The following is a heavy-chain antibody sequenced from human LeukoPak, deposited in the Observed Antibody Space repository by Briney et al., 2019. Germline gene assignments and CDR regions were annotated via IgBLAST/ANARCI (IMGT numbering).Heavy chain of an antibody. CDR1: GFTFSSYA. Sequence: PGGSLRLSCAASGFTFSSYAMSWVRQAPGKGLEWVSAISGSGGSTYYADSVKGRFTISRDNSKNTLYLQMNSLRAEDTAVYYCAKDGDPSGVRGVMGYYFDYWGQGTLVTVSS. D-gene: IGHD3-10*01. CDR3: AKDGDPSGVRGVMGYYFDY. CDR2: ISGSGGST. J-gene: IGHJ4*02. V-gene: IGHV3-23*01.